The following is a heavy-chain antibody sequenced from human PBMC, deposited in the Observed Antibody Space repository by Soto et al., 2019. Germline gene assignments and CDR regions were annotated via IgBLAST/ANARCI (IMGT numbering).Heavy chain of an antibody. V-gene: IGHV4-34*01. CDR3: ARGRVGATNWNWFDT. J-gene: IGHJ5*01. CDR2: INHSGST. CDR1: GGSFSGYY. D-gene: IGHD1-26*01. Sequence: SETLSLTCAVYGGSFSGYYWSWIRQPPGKGLEWIGEINHSGSTNYNPSLKSRVIISVDTSKNQFSLKLSSVTAADTAVYYCARGRVGATNWNWFDTWGQGTLVTVSS.